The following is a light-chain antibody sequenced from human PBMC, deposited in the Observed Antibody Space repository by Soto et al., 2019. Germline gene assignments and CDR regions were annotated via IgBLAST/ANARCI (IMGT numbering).Light chain of an antibody. CDR1: QSLFYSSNNRNY. V-gene: IGKV4-1*01. CDR2: WAL. J-gene: IGKJ2*01. CDR3: QQYYSTPDT. Sequence: DIVLTQSPESLAVSLGERATIHCMSNQSLFYSSNNRNYLAWYQHKPGQAPRLLIFWALTRASGVPARFSGSGSRTDFTLTISSLQAEDVATYICQQYYSTPDTFGQGTRLDIK.